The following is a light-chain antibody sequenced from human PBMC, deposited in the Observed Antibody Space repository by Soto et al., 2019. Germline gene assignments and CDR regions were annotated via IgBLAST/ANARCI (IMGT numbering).Light chain of an antibody. J-gene: IGKJ4*01. CDR1: QSVSSN. V-gene: IGKV3D-15*01. CDR2: GAF. CDR3: QQYNNWPLT. Sequence: EILMTQSPATLSVSPGERATLSCRASQSVSSNLAWYQQTPGQAPRLLIYGAFTMATGIPARFSGSASGTEFTLTISSLQSEAFAVYYCQQYNNWPLTFGGGTKVEIK.